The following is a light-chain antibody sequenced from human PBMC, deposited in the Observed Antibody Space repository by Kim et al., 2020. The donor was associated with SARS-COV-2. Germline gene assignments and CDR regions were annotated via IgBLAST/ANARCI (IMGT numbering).Light chain of an antibody. CDR3: TSYTGADTVV. V-gene: IGLV2-14*03. CDR2: DVS. Sequence: SITISCTGTSSLVGDYNYDPWYQQHPDKAPKLIINDVSDRPSGVSTHFSGSKSGNTASLTISGLQAADEADYYCTSYTGADTVVFGGGTKLTVL. CDR1: SSLVGDYNY. J-gene: IGLJ2*01.